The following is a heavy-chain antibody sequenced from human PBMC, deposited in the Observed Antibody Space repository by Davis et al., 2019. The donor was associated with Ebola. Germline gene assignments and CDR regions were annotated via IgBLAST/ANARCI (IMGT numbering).Heavy chain of an antibody. CDR2: TYYKSKWYN. D-gene: IGHD5-24*01. V-gene: IGHV6-1*01. Sequence: HSQTLSLTCAISGDSVSSGGWNWIRQSPSRGLEWLGRTYYKSKWYNDYAVSVKSRITINPDTSKNQFSLQLNSVTPEDTAVYFCARGWQQHAYWGQGSLVTVSS. CDR1: GDSVSSGG. J-gene: IGHJ4*02. CDR3: ARGWQQHAY.